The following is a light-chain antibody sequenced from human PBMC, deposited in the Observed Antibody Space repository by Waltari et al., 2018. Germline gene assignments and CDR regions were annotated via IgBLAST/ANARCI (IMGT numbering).Light chain of an antibody. V-gene: IGLV3-21*02. CDR2: VDR. Sequence: SYILTQPPSVSVAPGQTARVTWGGNNIGNKSVHWYQQKPGQAPVPVVSVDRDRPSGIPERFSGSTSGNTATLTISRVEVEDEADYYCQVWDSITVVFGGGTKLIVL. CDR3: QVWDSITVV. J-gene: IGLJ2*01. CDR1: NIGNKS.